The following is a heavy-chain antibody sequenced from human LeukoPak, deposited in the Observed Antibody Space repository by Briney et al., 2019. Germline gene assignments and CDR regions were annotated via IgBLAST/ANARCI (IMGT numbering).Heavy chain of an antibody. CDR1: GFTFSSSW. V-gene: IGHV3-74*01. CDR2: INSDGSST. D-gene: IGHD6-13*01. J-gene: IGHJ6*02. Sequence: GGSLRLSCAASGFTFSSSWMHWVRHAPEKGLVWVSRINSDGSSTSYADSVKGRFTISRDNAKNTLYLQMNSLRAEDTAVYYCARDRSSSWYRTSRYGMDVWGQGTTVTVSS. CDR3: ARDRSSSWYRTSRYGMDV.